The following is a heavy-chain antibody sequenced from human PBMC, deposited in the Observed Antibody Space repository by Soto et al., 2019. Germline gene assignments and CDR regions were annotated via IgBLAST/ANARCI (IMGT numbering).Heavy chain of an antibody. CDR3: ATWHEREHAYDV. V-gene: IGHV3-53*01. Sequence: DVQLVESGGGLMQPGESLRLSCAASGLTVSGKKYVAWVRQAPGKGLEWVSAHYDVDGSFYSDSVKGRFTTSSDSSKTTVYLQINDLRPADTAVYYCATWHEREHAYDVWGQGTTVTVSS. D-gene: IGHD1-1*01. CDR1: GLTVSGKKY. CDR2: HYDVDGS. J-gene: IGHJ3*01.